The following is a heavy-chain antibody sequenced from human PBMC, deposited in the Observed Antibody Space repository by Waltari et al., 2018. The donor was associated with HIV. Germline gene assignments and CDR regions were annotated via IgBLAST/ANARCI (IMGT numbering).Heavy chain of an antibody. J-gene: IGHJ4*02. D-gene: IGHD2-2*01. CDR2: ISSGSGTI. V-gene: IGHV3-48*02. CDR3: ARHSTTSTHFFDY. Sequence: EVQLAESGGGLVQPGGSLRLSCTASGFHFNTFSMDWVRLAPGKGLEWISYISSGSGTIYYADSVKGRFTIARDNAKKSLYLQMNSLRDEDTAVYFCARHSTTSTHFFDYWGQGTLVTVSS. CDR1: GFHFNTFS.